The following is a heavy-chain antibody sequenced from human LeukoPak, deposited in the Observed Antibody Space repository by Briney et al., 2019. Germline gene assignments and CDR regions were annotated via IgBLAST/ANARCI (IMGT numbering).Heavy chain of an antibody. Sequence: GGSLRLSCAASGFTVSSNYMSWVRQAPGKGLEWVSVIYSGGSTYYADSVKGRLTISKDNSKNTLYLQMNSLRAEDTAVYHCARDLYYGSGSYNWFDPWGQGTLVTVSS. CDR2: IYSGGST. J-gene: IGHJ5*02. D-gene: IGHD3-10*01. V-gene: IGHV3-53*05. CDR3: ARDLYYGSGSYNWFDP. CDR1: GFTVSSNY.